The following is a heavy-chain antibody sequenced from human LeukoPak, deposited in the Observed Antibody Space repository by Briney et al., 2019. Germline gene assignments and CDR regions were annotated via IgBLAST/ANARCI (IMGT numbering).Heavy chain of an antibody. CDR2: INHSGST. D-gene: IGHD5-18*01. J-gene: IGHJ6*02. CDR1: GGSFSGYH. Sequence: PSETLSLTCAVYGGSFSGYHWSWIRQPPGKGLEWIGEINHSGSTNYNPSLKSRVTISVDTSKNQFSLKLSSVTAADTAVYYCARGIIQLWSPYYGMDVWGQGTTVTVSS. V-gene: IGHV4-34*01. CDR3: ARGIIQLWSPYYGMDV.